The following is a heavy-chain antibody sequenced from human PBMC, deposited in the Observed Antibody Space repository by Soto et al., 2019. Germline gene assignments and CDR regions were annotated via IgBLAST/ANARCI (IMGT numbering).Heavy chain of an antibody. CDR1: GGSIISNSKY. J-gene: IGHJ4*02. CDR2: ISYSGTS. V-gene: IGHV4-39*01. Sequence: QLQLQESGPGLVKPSETLSLTCTVSGGSIISNSKYGTWIRQPPGMGLEYIGTISYSGTSYYNPSLKSRVIMSVDTSRNQLFLKLSSVTAADTALYYCALQTGTVGARGDYPDFWGQGALVTVSS. CDR3: ALQTGTVGARGDYPDF. D-gene: IGHD3-10*01.